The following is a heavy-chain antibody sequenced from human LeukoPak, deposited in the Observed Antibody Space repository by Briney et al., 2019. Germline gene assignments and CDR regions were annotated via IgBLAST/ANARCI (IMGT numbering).Heavy chain of an antibody. Sequence: GGSLRLSCAASGFTFSNYGMPWVRQAPGKGLEWVAAIWYDGSSKHFADSVKGRFTISRDNSKNMLYLQMNSLRAEDTAVYYCARDVPDSGNYYPDAFDIWGQGTLVTVSS. CDR2: IWYDGSSK. CDR1: GFTFSNYG. D-gene: IGHD3-10*01. CDR3: ARDVPDSGNYYPDAFDI. V-gene: IGHV3-33*01. J-gene: IGHJ3*02.